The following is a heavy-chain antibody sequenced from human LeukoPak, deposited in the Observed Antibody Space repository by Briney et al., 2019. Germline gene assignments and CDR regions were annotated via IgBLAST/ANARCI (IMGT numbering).Heavy chain of an antibody. D-gene: IGHD3-22*01. V-gene: IGHV3-48*03. CDR3: SSESRY. CDR1: GFTFSTYE. J-gene: IGHJ4*02. CDR2: ISSTGSNI. Sequence: GGSLRLSCAASGFTFSTYEMNWVRQAPGKGLEWVSYISSTGSNIYYADSVKGRFTISRDNAKNSLYLLMNSLRDEDTAVYYCSSESRYWGQGTLVIVSS.